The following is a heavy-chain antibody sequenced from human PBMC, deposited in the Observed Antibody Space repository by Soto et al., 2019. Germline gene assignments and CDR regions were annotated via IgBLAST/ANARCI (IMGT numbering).Heavy chain of an antibody. Sequence: SETLSLTCTVSGGPISIRIHYCGWIREPPGKGLELIATMYYDGITNYDPSLKSRVTIYVDTSKSRFSLKLSSVTADDAAVYYSARRPTSSSYYDVLTGYSVEYGAQGTLVT. V-gene: IGHV4-39*01. CDR1: GGPISIRIHY. CDR2: MYYDGIT. D-gene: IGHD3-9*01. J-gene: IGHJ4*02. CDR3: ARRPTSSSYYDVLTGYSVEY.